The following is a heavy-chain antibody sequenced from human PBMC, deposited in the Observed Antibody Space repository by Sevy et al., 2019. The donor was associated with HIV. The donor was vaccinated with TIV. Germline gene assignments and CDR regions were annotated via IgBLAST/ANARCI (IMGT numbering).Heavy chain of an antibody. D-gene: IGHD3-3*01. J-gene: IGHJ3*02. CDR1: GFTFSSYA. Sequence: GGSLRLSCAASGFTFSSYAMSWVRQAPGKGLEWVSAISGSGGSTYYADSVKGRFTISRDNSKNTLYLQMNSLRAEDTAVYYCAKGYVLRFLEWLPPGPSTHDAFDIWGHGTMVTVSS. CDR2: ISGSGGST. CDR3: AKGYVLRFLEWLPPGPSTHDAFDI. V-gene: IGHV3-23*01.